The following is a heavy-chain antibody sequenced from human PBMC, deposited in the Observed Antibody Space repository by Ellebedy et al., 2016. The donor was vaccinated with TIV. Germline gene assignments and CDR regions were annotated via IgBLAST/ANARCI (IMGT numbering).Heavy chain of an antibody. Sequence: GGSLRLSCAASGFTFSNYWMTWVRQAPGKGLEWVANIKQDGSERYYVDSVKGRFAISRDNAKSSLYLQMNSLGDEDTAVYYCARDQWLGRAYYFDYWGQGTLVTVSS. CDR1: GFTFSNYW. V-gene: IGHV3-7*01. D-gene: IGHD6-19*01. J-gene: IGHJ4*02. CDR3: ARDQWLGRAYYFDY. CDR2: IKQDGSER.